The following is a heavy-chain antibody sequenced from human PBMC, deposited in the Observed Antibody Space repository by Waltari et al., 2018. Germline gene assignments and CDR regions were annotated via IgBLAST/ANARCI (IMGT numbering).Heavy chain of an antibody. CDR2: IYHSGST. Sequence: QVQLQESGPGLVKPSETLSLTCAVSGYSISSGYYWGWIRQPPGKGLEWIGSIYHSGSTYYNPSLKRRVTISVDTSKNQFSLKLSSVTAADTAVYYCARHGLLRGEDWFDPWGQGTLVTVSS. J-gene: IGHJ5*02. V-gene: IGHV4-38-2*01. CDR1: GYSISSGYY. CDR3: ARHGLLRGEDWFDP. D-gene: IGHD2-8*01.